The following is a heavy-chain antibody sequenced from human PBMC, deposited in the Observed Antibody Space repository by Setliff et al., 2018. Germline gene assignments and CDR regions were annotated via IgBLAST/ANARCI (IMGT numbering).Heavy chain of an antibody. CDR2: IYYSGST. CDR3: ARDPYNWNYGDAFDI. V-gene: IGHV4-39*07. Sequence: SETLSLTCTVSGGSISSSSYYWGWIRQPPGKGLEWIGSIYYSGSTYYNPSLKSRVTISVDTSKNQFSLKLSSVTAADTAVYYCARDPYNWNYGDAFDIWGQGTMGTVS. D-gene: IGHD1-7*01. J-gene: IGHJ3*02. CDR1: GGSISSSSYY.